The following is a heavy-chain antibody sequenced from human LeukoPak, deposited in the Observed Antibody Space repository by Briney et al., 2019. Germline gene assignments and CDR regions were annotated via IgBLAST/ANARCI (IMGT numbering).Heavy chain of an antibody. V-gene: IGHV4-59*01. CDR3: ARDGSSSAFDY. Sequence: SETLSLTCTVSGGSISSYYWSWIRQPPGKGPEWIGYIYYSGSTNYNPSLKSRVTISVDTSKNQFSLKLSSVTAADTAVYYCARDGSSSAFDYWGQGTLVTVSS. CDR2: IYYSGST. D-gene: IGHD6-13*01. J-gene: IGHJ4*02. CDR1: GGSISSYY.